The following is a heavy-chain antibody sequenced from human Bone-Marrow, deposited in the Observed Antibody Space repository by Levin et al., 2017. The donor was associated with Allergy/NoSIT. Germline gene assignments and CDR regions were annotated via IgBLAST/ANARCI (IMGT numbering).Heavy chain of an antibody. CDR2: ISGGGGST. Sequence: VASVKVSCAASEFLFHTYAMSWVRQAPGKGLEWVSGISGGGGSTYYADSVKGRFTISRDNSEKTVFLQLNSLRAEDTAVYYCAKSIIWYRELNYFDYWGQGTLVTVSS. CDR1: EFLFHTYA. J-gene: IGHJ4*02. D-gene: IGHD3-10*01. V-gene: IGHV3-23*01. CDR3: AKSIIWYRELNYFDY.